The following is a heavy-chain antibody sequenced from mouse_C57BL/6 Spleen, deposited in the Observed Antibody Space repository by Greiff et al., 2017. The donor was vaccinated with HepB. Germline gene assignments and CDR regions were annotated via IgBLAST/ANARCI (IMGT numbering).Heavy chain of an antibody. D-gene: IGHD1-1*01. CDR3: ARNQRYDY. V-gene: IGHV5-4*03. J-gene: IGHJ2*01. CDR1: GFTFSSYA. Sequence: EVKLVESGGGLVKPGGSLKLSCAASGFTFSSYAMSWVRQTPEKRLEWVATISDGGSYTYYPDNVKGRFTISRDNAKNNQYLQMSHLKSEDTAMYYCARNQRYDYWGQGTTLTVSS. CDR2: ISDGGSYT.